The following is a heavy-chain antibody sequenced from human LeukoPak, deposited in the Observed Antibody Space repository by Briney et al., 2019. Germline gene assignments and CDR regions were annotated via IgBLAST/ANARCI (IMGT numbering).Heavy chain of an antibody. CDR1: GFTFDDYA. CDR2: ISWNSGSI. CDR3: AVGLYAQDSIAAATYLDY. V-gene: IGHV3-9*01. J-gene: IGHJ4*02. Sequence: PGGSLRLSYAASGFTFDDYAMHWVRQAPGKGLEWVSGISWNSGSIGYADSVKGRFTISRDNAKSSLYLQMNSLRAEDTALYYCAVGLYAQDSIAAATYLDYWGQGTLVTVSS. D-gene: IGHD6-13*01.